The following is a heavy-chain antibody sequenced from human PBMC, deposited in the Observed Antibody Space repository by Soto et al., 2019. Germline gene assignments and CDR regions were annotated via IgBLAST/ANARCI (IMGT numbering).Heavy chain of an antibody. D-gene: IGHD2-15*01. Sequence: GGSLRLSCAASGFTFSGSAMHWVRQASGKGLEWVGRIRSKANSYATAYAASVKGRFTISRDDSKNTAYLQMNSLKTEDTAVYYCTRRFCSGGSCYSYPWGQGTLVTVSS. CDR3: TRRFCSGGSCYSYP. J-gene: IGHJ5*02. CDR1: GFTFSGSA. V-gene: IGHV3-73*01. CDR2: IRSKANSYAT.